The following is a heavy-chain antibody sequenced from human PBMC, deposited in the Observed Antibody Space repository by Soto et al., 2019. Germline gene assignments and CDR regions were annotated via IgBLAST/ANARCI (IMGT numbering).Heavy chain of an antibody. V-gene: IGHV1-8*01. CDR3: VRDRPHAWFDP. Sequence: ASVQVSCKASGYTFTSYDINWVRQATGQGLEWMGWMNPNSGNTGYAQKFQGRITVTSQASTSTVYMEISSLRSDDTAFYYCVRDRPHAWFDPWGQGTLVTSPQ. J-gene: IGHJ5*02. CDR1: GYTFTSYD. CDR2: MNPNSGNT.